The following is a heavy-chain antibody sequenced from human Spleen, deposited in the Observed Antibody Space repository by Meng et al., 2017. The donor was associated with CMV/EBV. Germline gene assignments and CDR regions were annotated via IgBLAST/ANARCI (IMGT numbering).Heavy chain of an antibody. J-gene: IGHJ5*02. CDR1: GYTFTGYY. V-gene: IGHV1-2*02. D-gene: IGHD3-10*01. CDR2: IHPNSGGT. Sequence: ASGYTFTGYYIHWVRQAPGQGLEWMGWIHPNSGGTNHAQKFQDRVTMTRDTSISAAYMELSSLRSDGTAVYYCARVYGSGSLNWFDPWGQGTLVTVSS. CDR3: ARVYGSGSLNWFDP.